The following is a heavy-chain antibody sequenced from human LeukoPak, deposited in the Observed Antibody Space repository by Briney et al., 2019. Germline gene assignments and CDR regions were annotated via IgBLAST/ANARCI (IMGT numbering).Heavy chain of an antibody. D-gene: IGHD3-3*01. CDR1: GFTFSSYS. J-gene: IGHJ4*02. Sequence: PGGSLRLSCAASGFTFSSYSMNWVRQAPGKGLEWVSSISSSSSYIYYADSVKGRFTISRDNAKNSLYLQMNSLRAEDTAVYYCARDRFGQYDFWSGYNDYWGQGTLVTVSS. CDR2: ISSSSSYI. CDR3: ARDRFGQYDFWSGYNDY. V-gene: IGHV3-21*01.